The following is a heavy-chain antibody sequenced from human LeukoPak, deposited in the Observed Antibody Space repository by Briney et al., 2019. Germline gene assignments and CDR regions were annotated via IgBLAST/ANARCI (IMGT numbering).Heavy chain of an antibody. V-gene: IGHV4-38-2*01. Sequence: SETLSLTCAVSDYSISSGYYWGWIRQPPGKGLEWIGSISYSGSTYYNPCLKSRVTISVDTSKNQFSLKLSSVTAADTAVYYCAKQPRFCSSGSCYSHWDFDLWGRGTLVTVSS. J-gene: IGHJ2*01. CDR3: AKQPRFCSSGSCYSHWDFDL. CDR1: DYSISSGYY. D-gene: IGHD2-15*01. CDR2: ISYSGST.